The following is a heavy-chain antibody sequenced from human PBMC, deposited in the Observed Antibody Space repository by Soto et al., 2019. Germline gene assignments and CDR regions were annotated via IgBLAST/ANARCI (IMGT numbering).Heavy chain of an antibody. J-gene: IGHJ3*01. CDR1: GFNFEPYY. CDR3: LRRSTFAYFIDFDV. D-gene: IGHD2-2*01. Sequence: GGSLRLSCAASGFNFEPYYMAWIRQAPGKGLQWVAYISPRSTVIEYADSVKGRFTISRDNAKNSLYLQMDSLRAEDSAVYYCLRRSTFAYFIDFDVSGQGTVVTVSS. CDR2: ISPRSTVI. V-gene: IGHV3-11*01.